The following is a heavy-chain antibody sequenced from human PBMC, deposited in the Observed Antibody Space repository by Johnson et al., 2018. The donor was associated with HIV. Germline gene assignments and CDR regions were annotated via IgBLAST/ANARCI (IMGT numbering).Heavy chain of an antibody. J-gene: IGHJ3*02. CDR1: GFTVSSNY. Sequence: EVQLVESGGGLVQSGGSLRLSCAASGFTVSSNYMSWVRQAPGKGLEWVSVISGSGGSTYYADSVKGRFTISRDNSKNTLYLQMNNLRAEDTAIYYCAKDQSTEVGPTFVAAFDIWGQGTMVTVSS. CDR3: AKDQSTEVGPTFVAAFDI. CDR2: ISGSGGST. D-gene: IGHD1-26*01. V-gene: IGHV3-23*04.